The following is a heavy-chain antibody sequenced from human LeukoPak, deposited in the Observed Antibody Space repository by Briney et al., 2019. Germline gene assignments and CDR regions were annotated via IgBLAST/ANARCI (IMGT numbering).Heavy chain of an antibody. D-gene: IGHD1-1*01. CDR2: ISYDGSNK. CDR3: AKETVQKYFDY. Sequence: PGGSLRLSCAASGFTFSSYGMHWVRQAPGKGLEWVAVISYDGSNKYYADSVKGRFTISRDNSKNTLYLQVNSLRAEDTAVYYCAKETVQKYFDYWGQGTLVTVSS. CDR1: GFTFSSYG. V-gene: IGHV3-30*18. J-gene: IGHJ4*02.